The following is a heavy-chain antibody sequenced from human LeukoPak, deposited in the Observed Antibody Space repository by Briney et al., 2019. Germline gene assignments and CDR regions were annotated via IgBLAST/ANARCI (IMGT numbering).Heavy chain of an antibody. D-gene: IGHD1-26*01. CDR3: ARGERRVSGSRPNYYYYGMDV. J-gene: IGHJ6*02. V-gene: IGHV4-34*01. CDR1: GGSFSGYY. CDR2: IYHSGST. Sequence: KPAETLSLTCAAYGGSFSGYYWSWIRQPPGKGLEWIGDIYHSGSTNYNPSLKSRVTISLDMSTNQFSLNLNSVTAADTAMYYCARGERRVSGSRPNYYYYGMDVWGQGTTVTVSS.